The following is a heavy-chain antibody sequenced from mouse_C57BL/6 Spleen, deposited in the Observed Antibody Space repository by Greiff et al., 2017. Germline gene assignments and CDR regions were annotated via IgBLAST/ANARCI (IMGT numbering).Heavy chain of an antibody. CDR1: GYTFTSYW. Sequence: QVQLKQPGAELVKPGASVKLSCKASGYTFTSYWMHWVKQRPGRGLEWIGRIDPNSGGTKYNEKFKSKATLTVDKPSSTAYMQLSSLTSEDSAVYYCARKGDYDQGFAYWGQGTLVTVSA. D-gene: IGHD2-4*01. CDR2: IDPNSGGT. J-gene: IGHJ3*01. CDR3: ARKGDYDQGFAY. V-gene: IGHV1-72*01.